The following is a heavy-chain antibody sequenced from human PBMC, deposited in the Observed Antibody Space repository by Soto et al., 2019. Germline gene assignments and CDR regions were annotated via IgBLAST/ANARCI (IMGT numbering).Heavy chain of an antibody. CDR1: GFTFNIYA. Sequence: EVQLLESGGDLVQPGGSLRLSCAASGFTFNIYAMSWVRQAPGKGLEWVSAISGSGGTTYYTDSVKGSFTTARDNSWSTLHLQMHRLRGEDTAVYYWAKQGGWSQSYPDYWGPGTRVTVSS. V-gene: IGHV3-23*01. J-gene: IGHJ4*02. CDR3: AKQGGWSQSYPDY. CDR2: ISGSGGTT. D-gene: IGHD1-26*01.